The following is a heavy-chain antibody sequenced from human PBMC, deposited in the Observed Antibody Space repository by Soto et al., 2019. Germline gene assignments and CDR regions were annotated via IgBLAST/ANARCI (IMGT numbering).Heavy chain of an antibody. J-gene: IGHJ6*02. CDR1: GGSISSGGYY. CDR3: AGMVRGVIGLGYYYYGMDV. V-gene: IGHV4-31*03. CDR2: IYYSGST. Sequence: SETLSLTCTVSGGSISSGGYYWSWIRQHPGKGLEWIGYIYYSGSTYYNPSLKSRVTISADTSKNQFSLKLSSVTAADTAVYYCAGMVRGVIGLGYYYYGMDVWGQGTTVT. D-gene: IGHD3-10*01.